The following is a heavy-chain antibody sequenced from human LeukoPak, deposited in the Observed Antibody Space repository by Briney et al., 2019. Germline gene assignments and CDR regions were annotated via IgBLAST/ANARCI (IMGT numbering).Heavy chain of an antibody. CDR3: ARVPVWHYDSSGYYSPYYYYYMDV. V-gene: IGHV4-59*01. J-gene: IGHJ6*03. CDR1: GVSFSSYY. D-gene: IGHD3-22*01. CDR2: IYYSGST. Sequence: SGTLSLTCTVSGVSFSSYYWSWTRQPPGKGLEWIGYIYYSGSTNYNPSLKSRVTISVDTSKNQFSLKLSSVTAADTAVYYCARVPVWHYDSSGYYSPYYYYYMDVWGKGTTVTVSS.